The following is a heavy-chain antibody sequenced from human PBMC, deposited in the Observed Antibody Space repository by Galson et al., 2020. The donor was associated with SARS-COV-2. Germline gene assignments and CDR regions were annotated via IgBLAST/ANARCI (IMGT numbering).Heavy chain of an antibody. CDR3: ARAPRRIVVLHFDQ. CDR1: GFTFSSYA. V-gene: IGHV3-30*01. CDR2: ISYDGSNK. Sequence: GESLKISCAASGFTFSSYAMHWVRQAPGKGLEWVAVISYDGSNKYYADSVKGRFTISRDNSKNTLYLQMNSLRAEDTAVYYCARAPRRIVVLHFDQWGQGTLVTVSS. D-gene: IGHD3-22*01. J-gene: IGHJ4*02.